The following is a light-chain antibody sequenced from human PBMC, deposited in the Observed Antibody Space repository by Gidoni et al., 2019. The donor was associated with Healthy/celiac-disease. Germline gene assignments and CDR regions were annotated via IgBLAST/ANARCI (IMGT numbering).Light chain of an antibody. CDR3: QQYYSTPYT. Sequence: DIVMTPSPDSLAVSLGERATINCKSRQSVLYSSNNKNYLAWYQQKPGQPPKLLIYWASTREAGVPDRFSGSGSGTDFTLTISSLQAEDVAVYYCQQYYSTPYTFXQXTKLEIK. J-gene: IGKJ2*01. CDR2: WAS. V-gene: IGKV4-1*01. CDR1: QSVLYSSNNKNY.